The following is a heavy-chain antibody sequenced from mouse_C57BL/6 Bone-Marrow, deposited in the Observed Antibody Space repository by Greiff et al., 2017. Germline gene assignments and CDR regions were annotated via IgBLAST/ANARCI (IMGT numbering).Heavy chain of an antibody. Sequence: QVQLQQPGAELVKPGASVKLSCKASGYTFTSYWMHWVKQRPGQGLEWIGMIHPNSGSTNYNEKFKSKATLTVDKSSSTAYMQLSSLTSEDSAVYYCASGSYGWYFDVWGTGTTVTVSS. D-gene: IGHD1-1*02. CDR3: ASGSYGWYFDV. V-gene: IGHV1-64*01. J-gene: IGHJ1*03. CDR2: IHPNSGST. CDR1: GYTFTSYW.